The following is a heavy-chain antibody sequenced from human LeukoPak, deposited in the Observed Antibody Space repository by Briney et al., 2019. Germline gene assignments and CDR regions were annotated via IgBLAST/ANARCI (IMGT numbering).Heavy chain of an antibody. CDR1: GGSFSTYY. J-gene: IGHJ4*02. V-gene: IGHV4-59*01. CDR3: ARAVISFGAAVAKGFDC. Sequence: SETLSLTCTVSGGSFSTYYWSWIRQPPGKGLEWIGYIYYSGSTDYNPSFKSRVTMSLDTSKNQFSLKLSSVTAADTAVYYCARAVISFGAAVAKGFDCWGQGTLVTVSS. D-gene: IGHD3-16*01. CDR2: IYYSGST.